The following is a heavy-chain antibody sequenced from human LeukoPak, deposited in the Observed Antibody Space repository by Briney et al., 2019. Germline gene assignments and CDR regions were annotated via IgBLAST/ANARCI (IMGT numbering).Heavy chain of an antibody. CDR3: ARVSRFCSGDSCYSYFDY. CDR1: GGSLSSYY. J-gene: IGHJ4*02. V-gene: IGHV4-4*07. D-gene: IGHD2-15*01. Sequence: KPSENLSPTCTGSGGSLSSYYWSWIRQPAREGLEWIGRIYSSGSTNYNPSLKSRITVSVDTSKNQFSLKLSSVTAADTAVYYCARVSRFCSGDSCYSYFDYWGQGTLVTVSS. CDR2: IYSSGST.